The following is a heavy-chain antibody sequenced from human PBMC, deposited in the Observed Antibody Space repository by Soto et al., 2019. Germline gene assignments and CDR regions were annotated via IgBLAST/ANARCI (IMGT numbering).Heavy chain of an antibody. D-gene: IGHD3-22*01. CDR2: IKQDGSQK. Sequence: EVQLVESGGGLVQPGGSLRLSCAASGFTFSTYWMSWVRQAPGKGLEWVANIKQDGSQKLYVDSVKGRFTMSRDHAKNSLYLQMSSVRAEDTAVYYCARGSSVYDSSGYAFDYWGQGSLVTVSS. J-gene: IGHJ4*02. CDR1: GFTFSTYW. V-gene: IGHV3-7*01. CDR3: ARGSSVYDSSGYAFDY.